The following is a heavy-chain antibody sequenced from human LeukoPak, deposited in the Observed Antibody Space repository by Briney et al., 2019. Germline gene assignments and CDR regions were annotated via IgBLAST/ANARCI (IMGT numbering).Heavy chain of an antibody. CDR1: GYTFTSYG. CDR3: ARAGPHIDPDYYDSSGYYGNDY. CDR2: ISAYNGNT. D-gene: IGHD3-22*01. Sequence: ASVKVSCKASGYTFTSYGISWARQAPGQGLEWMGWISAYNGNTNYAQKLQGRVTMTTDTSTSTAYMELRSLRSDDTAVYYCARAGPHIDPDYYDSSGYYGNDYWGQGTLVTVSS. V-gene: IGHV1-18*01. J-gene: IGHJ4*02.